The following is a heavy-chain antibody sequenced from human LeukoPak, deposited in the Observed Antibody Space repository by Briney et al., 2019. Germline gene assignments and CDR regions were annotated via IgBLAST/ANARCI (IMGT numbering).Heavy chain of an antibody. CDR3: AGERGGYCSSTSCPNWFDP. V-gene: IGHV1-69*13. J-gene: IGHJ5*02. Sequence: GASVKVSCKASGGTFSSYAISWVRQAHRQGLELMGVIIPIFGTANYAQKFQGRVTITADESTSTAYMELSSLRSEDTAVYYCAGERGGYCSSTSCPNWFDPWGQGTLVTVSS. CDR2: IIPIFGTA. D-gene: IGHD2-2*01. CDR1: GGTFSSYA.